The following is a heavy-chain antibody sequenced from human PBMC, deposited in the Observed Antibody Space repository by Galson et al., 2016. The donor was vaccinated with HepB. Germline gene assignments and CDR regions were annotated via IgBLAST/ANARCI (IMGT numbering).Heavy chain of an antibody. CDR1: GFTFSAYG. Sequence: SLRLSCAASGFTFSAYGMHWVRQAPGKGLERVAVISYDGDAKYYSDSVKGRFTISRDDSKSTLYLQMNSLRAEDTAVYYCARPYCTGGVCPNYFDFWGLGTLVTVSS. CDR2: ISYDGDAK. CDR3: ARPYCTGGVCPNYFDF. J-gene: IGHJ4*02. V-gene: IGHV3-30*03. D-gene: IGHD2-8*02.